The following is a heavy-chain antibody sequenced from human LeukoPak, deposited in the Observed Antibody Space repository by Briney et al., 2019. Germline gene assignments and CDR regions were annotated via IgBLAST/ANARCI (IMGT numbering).Heavy chain of an antibody. CDR1: GYTFTLYG. CDR2: MDPNSGNT. CDR3: ARGGGVAGTRRNYYYYGMDV. V-gene: IGHV1-8*02. D-gene: IGHD6-19*01. Sequence: SVKVSFTSSGYTFTLYGISWVRQAPGQGREWVGWMDPNSGNTGYAQKFQGRVTMTRNTSISTAYMELSSLRSEDTAVYYCARGGGVAGTRRNYYYYGMDVWGQGTTVTVSS. J-gene: IGHJ6*02.